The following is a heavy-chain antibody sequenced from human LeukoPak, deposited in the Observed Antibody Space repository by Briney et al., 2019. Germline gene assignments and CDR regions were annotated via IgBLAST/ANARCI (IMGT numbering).Heavy chain of an antibody. V-gene: IGHV4-59*01. Sequence: SETLSLTCTVSGGSISSYFWTWIRQPPGKGLEWIGYVYYSGSTNYSPSLQSRVTISVDTSKNQSSLKLSSVTAADAALYYCTGAPYYYDSSGYPTPDYWGQGTLVTVSS. D-gene: IGHD3-22*01. CDR1: GGSISSYF. J-gene: IGHJ4*02. CDR3: TGAPYYYDSSGYPTPDY. CDR2: VYYSGST.